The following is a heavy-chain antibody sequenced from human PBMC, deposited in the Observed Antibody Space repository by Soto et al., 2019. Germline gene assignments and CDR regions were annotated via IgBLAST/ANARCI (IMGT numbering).Heavy chain of an antibody. D-gene: IGHD2-2*01. J-gene: IGHJ6*03. CDR2: IRSKANSYAT. CDR3: GVVVVPAAPYYYYYMDV. CDR1: GFTFSGSA. V-gene: IGHV3-73*01. Sequence: EVQLVESGGGLVQPGGSLKLSCAASGFTFSGSAMHWVRQASGKGLEWVGRIRSKANSYATAYAASVKGRFTISRDDSKNTAYLQKNSLKTEDTAVYYCGVVVVPAAPYYYYYMDVWGKGTTVTVSS.